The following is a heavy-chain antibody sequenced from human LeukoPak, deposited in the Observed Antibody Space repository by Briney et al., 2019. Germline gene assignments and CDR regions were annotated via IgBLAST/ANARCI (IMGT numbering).Heavy chain of an antibody. J-gene: IGHJ4*02. CDR2: ISSSSSTI. CDR1: GFTFSSYS. CDR3: ARGTHYYDSSGYYYGDY. D-gene: IGHD3-22*01. Sequence: PGGSLRLSCAASGFTFSSYSMNWVRQAPGKGLEWVSYISSSSSTIYYADSVKGRFTISRDNAKNPLYLQMNSLRAEDTAVYYCARGTHYYDSSGYYYGDYWGKGTLVTVSS. V-gene: IGHV3-48*01.